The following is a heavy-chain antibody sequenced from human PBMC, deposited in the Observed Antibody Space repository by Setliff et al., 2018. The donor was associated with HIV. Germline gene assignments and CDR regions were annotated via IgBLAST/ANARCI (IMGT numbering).Heavy chain of an antibody. CDR1: GGTFSSYA. D-gene: IGHD3-22*01. V-gene: IGHV1-69*13. CDR3: ARATVVVVITTTTYNWFDP. Sequence: SVKVSCKASGGTFSSYAISWVRQAPGQGLEWMGGIIPIFGTANYAQKFQGRVTITADESTSTAYMELSSLRSEDTAVYYCARATVVVVITTTTYNWFDPWGQGIPVTV. CDR2: IIPIFGTA. J-gene: IGHJ5*02.